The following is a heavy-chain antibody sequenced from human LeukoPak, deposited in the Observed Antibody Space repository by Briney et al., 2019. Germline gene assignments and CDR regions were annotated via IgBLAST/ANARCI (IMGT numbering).Heavy chain of an antibody. Sequence: GGSLRLSCAASGFTFSSNAMHWVRQAPGKGLEWVAATSYDERNKYYGDSVKGRFTISRENAKNSLYLQMNSLRAGDTAVYYCARGLNGYYYFDYWGQGTLVTVSS. CDR2: TSYDERNK. D-gene: IGHD3-22*01. J-gene: IGHJ4*02. CDR1: GFTFSSNA. V-gene: IGHV3-30*14. CDR3: ARGLNGYYYFDY.